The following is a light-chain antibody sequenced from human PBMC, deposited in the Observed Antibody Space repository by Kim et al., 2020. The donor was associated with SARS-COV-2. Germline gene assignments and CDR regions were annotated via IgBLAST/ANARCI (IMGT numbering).Light chain of an antibody. V-gene: IGKV3-20*01. CDR1: QRVSSSY. Sequence: PGERATLACRASQRVSSSYLAWYQQKPGQAPRLLIYGASSRATGIPDRFSGSGSGTDFTLTISRLEPEDFAVYYCQQYGSSPPRTFGQGTKVDIK. CDR2: GAS. CDR3: QQYGSSPPRT. J-gene: IGKJ1*01.